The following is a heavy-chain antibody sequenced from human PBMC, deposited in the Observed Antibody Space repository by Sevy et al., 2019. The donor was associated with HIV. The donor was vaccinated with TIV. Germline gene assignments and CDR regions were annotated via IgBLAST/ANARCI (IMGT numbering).Heavy chain of an antibody. CDR1: GYTFTSYD. CDR3: ARVLGYCSSTSCYINGMDV. J-gene: IGHJ6*02. CDR2: MNPNSGIT. Sequence: ASVKVSCKASGYTFTSYDINWVRQATGQGLEWMGWMNPNSGITGYAQKFQGRVTMTRNTSISTAYMELSSLRSEDTAVYYCARVLGYCSSTSCYINGMDVWGQGTTVTVSS. D-gene: IGHD2-2*02. V-gene: IGHV1-8*01.